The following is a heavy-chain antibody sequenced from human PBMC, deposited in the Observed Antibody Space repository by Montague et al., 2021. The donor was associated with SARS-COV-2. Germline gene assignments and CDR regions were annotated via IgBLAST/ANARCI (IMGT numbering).Heavy chain of an antibody. CDR1: GGSFSDNY. Sequence: SETLSLTCAVYGGSFSDNYWSWIRKPPGEGLEWIGEINHRGNTNYNPSLKSRVSISVDTSKNQFSLYLGSVTAADTAVYYCARGRQHLNRLGVVMVGGEYHFDYWGQGILVTVSS. V-gene: IGHV4-34*01. J-gene: IGHJ4*02. D-gene: IGHD3-22*01. CDR3: ARGRQHLNRLGVVMVGGEYHFDY. CDR2: INHRGNT.